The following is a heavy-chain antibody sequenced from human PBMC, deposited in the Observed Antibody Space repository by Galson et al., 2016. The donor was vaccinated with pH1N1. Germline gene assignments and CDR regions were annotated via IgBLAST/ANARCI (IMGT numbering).Heavy chain of an antibody. J-gene: IGHJ4*02. Sequence: SETLSLTCAVSGASISSQYWSWIRQPPGKGLEWIGHIYNSGGTTTYNPSLRSRVTISMETSKNQFSLKLTSVTAADTAIYYCARHLALPDSGIRNDPFDSWAQGTLVTVSS. CDR2: IYNSGGTT. CDR3: ARHLALPDSGIRNDPFDS. V-gene: IGHV4-59*08. D-gene: IGHD5-12*01. CDR1: GASISSQY.